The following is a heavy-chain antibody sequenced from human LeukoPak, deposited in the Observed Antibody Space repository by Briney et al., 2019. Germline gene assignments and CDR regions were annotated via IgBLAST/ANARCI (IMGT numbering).Heavy chain of an antibody. Sequence: GGSLRLSRAASGFTFSSYAMHWVRQAPGKGLEWVAVISYDGSNKYYADSVKGRFTISRDNSKNALYLQMNSLRAEDTAVYYCARYGYGSGSLGDVWGQGTTVTVSS. CDR1: GFTFSSYA. V-gene: IGHV3-30-3*01. J-gene: IGHJ6*02. D-gene: IGHD3-10*01. CDR3: ARYGYGSGSLGDV. CDR2: ISYDGSNK.